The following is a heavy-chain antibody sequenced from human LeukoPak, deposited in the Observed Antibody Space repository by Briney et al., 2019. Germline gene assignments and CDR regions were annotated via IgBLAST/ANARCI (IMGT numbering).Heavy chain of an antibody. CDR1: GFTFSSYA. CDR2: ISGSGGNT. D-gene: IGHD3-10*01. Sequence: GGSLRLSCAASGFTFSSYAMSWVRQAPGKGLEWVSAISGSGGNTYYADSVKGRIIISRDNSKNTLYLQMNSLRAEDTAVYYCAKEPGEGAGSYYNYWGQGTLVTVSS. J-gene: IGHJ4*02. V-gene: IGHV3-23*01. CDR3: AKEPGEGAGSYYNY.